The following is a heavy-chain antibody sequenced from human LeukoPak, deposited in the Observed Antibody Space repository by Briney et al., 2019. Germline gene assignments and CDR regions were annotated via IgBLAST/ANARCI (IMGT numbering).Heavy chain of an antibody. V-gene: IGHV3-23*01. CDR1: GFTFSSYA. D-gene: IGHD6-19*01. Sequence: GGSLRLSCAASGFTFSSYAMSWVRQAPGKGLEWVSAISGSGGSTYYADSVKGRFTISRDNSKNTLYLQMNSLRAEDTAVYYCFSYSSGWYVNYWGQGTLVTVSS. CDR2: ISGSGGST. CDR3: FSYSSGWYVNY. J-gene: IGHJ4*02.